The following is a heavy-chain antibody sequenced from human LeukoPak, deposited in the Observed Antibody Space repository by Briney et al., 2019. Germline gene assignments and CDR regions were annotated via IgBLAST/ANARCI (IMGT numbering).Heavy chain of an antibody. CDR3: ATQAYSDVVY. CDR2: ISGDGSFT. V-gene: IGHV3-7*01. J-gene: IGHJ4*02. Sequence: GGSLRLSCAASGLTLRNYWMAWVRQSPGKGLERVASISGDGSFTDYVASVRGRFTVSRDNADNSMYLQMNSLTAEDTAVYYCATQAYSDVVYWGRGILVSVSS. D-gene: IGHD4-17*01. CDR1: GLTLRNYW.